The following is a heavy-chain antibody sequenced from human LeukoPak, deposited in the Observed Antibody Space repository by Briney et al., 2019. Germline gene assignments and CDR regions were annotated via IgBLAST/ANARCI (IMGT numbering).Heavy chain of an antibody. CDR1: GYTFTGYY. D-gene: IGHD6-19*01. V-gene: IGHV1-2*02. CDR2: INPNSGGT. Sequence: GASVKVSCKASGYTFTGYYMHWVRQAPGQGLEWMGWINPNSGGTNYAQKFQGRVTMTRDTSISTAYMELSRLRSDDTAVYYCARNPAGAVAGKFDYWGQGTLVTVSS. J-gene: IGHJ4*02. CDR3: ARNPAGAVAGKFDY.